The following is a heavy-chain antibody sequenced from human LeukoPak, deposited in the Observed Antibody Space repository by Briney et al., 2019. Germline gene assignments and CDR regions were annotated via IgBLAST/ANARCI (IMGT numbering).Heavy chain of an antibody. V-gene: IGHV1-18*01. J-gene: IGHJ4*02. CDR3: ARVRISSGYGELDY. D-gene: IGHD5-12*01. CDR2: ISAYNGNT. CDR1: GYTFTSYG. Sequence: GASVKVSCKASGYTFTSYGISWVRQAPGQGLEWMGWISAYNGNTNYAQKLQGRVTMTTDTSTSTAYMELRSLRSDDTAVYYCARVRISSGYGELDYWGQGTLVTVSS.